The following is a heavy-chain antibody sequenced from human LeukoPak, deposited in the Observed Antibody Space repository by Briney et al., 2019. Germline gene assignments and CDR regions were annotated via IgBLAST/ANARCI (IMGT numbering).Heavy chain of an antibody. CDR2: IRQNGNKK. D-gene: IGHD1-26*01. J-gene: IGHJ4*02. CDR3: AKVRTWELLG. V-gene: IGHV3-30*02. CDR1: GFTFSDYG. Sequence: PGGSLRLSCGASGFTFSDYGMHWVRQAPGKGLEWLAFIRQNGNKKHLADSVKGRFTISRDNSKNTLYLQMNSLRAEDTAVYYCAKVRTWELLGWGQGTLVTVSS.